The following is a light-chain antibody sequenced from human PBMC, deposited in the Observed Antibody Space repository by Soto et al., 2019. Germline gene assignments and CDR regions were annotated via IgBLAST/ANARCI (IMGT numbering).Light chain of an antibody. V-gene: IGKV3-11*01. CDR3: QQRSNWPPQT. Sequence: EIVLTQSPATLSLSPGERATLSCRASQSVSSYLAWYQQKPRQDPRLLIYDASNRATGSPARFIGSGSGTDFTLTISSREPEDFAVYYCQQRSNWPPQTFGQGTKVEIK. CDR2: DAS. J-gene: IGKJ1*01. CDR1: QSVSSY.